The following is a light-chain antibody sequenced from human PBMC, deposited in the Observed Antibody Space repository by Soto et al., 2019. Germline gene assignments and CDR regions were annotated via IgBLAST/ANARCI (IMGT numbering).Light chain of an antibody. Sequence: ETVLTQSPGTLSLSPGERATVSCRASHIVSINYLAWYQQKPGQAPRLLIYGASSRATGIPDRFSGSGSGTDFTLTISRLEPEDYAVYYCQQYGNSPLTFGGGTKVDIK. CDR1: HIVSINY. CDR3: QQYGNSPLT. J-gene: IGKJ4*01. CDR2: GAS. V-gene: IGKV3-20*01.